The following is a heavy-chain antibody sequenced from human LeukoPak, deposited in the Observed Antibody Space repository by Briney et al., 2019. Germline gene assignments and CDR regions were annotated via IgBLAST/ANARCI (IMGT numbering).Heavy chain of an antibody. Sequence: GGSLRLSCAASGFTFSSYSMNWVRRAPGKGLEWVSSISSSSSYIYYADSVKGRFTISRDNAKNSLYLQMNSLRAEDTAVYYCARDRPGYCSGGSCSPPAWGQGTLVTVSS. CDR2: ISSSSSYI. V-gene: IGHV3-21*01. CDR1: GFTFSSYS. D-gene: IGHD2-15*01. CDR3: ARDRPGYCSGGSCSPPA. J-gene: IGHJ4*02.